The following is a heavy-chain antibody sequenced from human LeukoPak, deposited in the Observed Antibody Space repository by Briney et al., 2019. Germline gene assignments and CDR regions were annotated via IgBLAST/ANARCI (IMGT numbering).Heavy chain of an antibody. J-gene: IGHJ4*02. Sequence: SETLSLTCAVYGGSFSGYYWSWIRQPPGKGLEWIGSIYYSGSTYYNPSLKSRVTISVDTSKNQFSLKLSSVTAADTAVYYCARISARVRGEAEYYFDYWGQGTLVTVSS. CDR2: IYYSGST. CDR1: GGSFSGYY. D-gene: IGHD3-10*01. V-gene: IGHV4-34*01. CDR3: ARISARVRGEAEYYFDY.